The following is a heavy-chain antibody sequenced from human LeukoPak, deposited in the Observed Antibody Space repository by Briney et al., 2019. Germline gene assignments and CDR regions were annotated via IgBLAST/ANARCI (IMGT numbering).Heavy chain of an antibody. D-gene: IGHD6-19*01. V-gene: IGHV4-39*07. CDR2: IYYSGST. Sequence: SETLSLTCTVSGGSISSTSYYWGWIRQPPGKGLEWIGTIYYSGSTYYNPSLKSRVTMSLDASKNQFSLKVNSVTAADTAIYYCASTRRAAVAGRFDSWGQGTLVTVSS. CDR3: ASTRRAAVAGRFDS. J-gene: IGHJ4*02. CDR1: GGSISSTSYY.